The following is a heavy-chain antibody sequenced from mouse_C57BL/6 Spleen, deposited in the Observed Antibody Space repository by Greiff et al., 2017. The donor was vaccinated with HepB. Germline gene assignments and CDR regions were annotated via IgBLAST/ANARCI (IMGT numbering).Heavy chain of an antibody. CDR1: GYAFSSSW. Sequence: QVQLQQSGPELVKPGASVKISCKASGYAFSSSWMNWVKQRPGKGLEWIGRIDPEDGDTEYAPKFQGKATMTADTSSNTAYLQLSSLTSEDTAVYYCTTYYGSSQAWFAYWGQGTLVTVSA. CDR2: IDPEDGDT. V-gene: IGHV1-82*01. D-gene: IGHD1-1*01. CDR3: TTYYGSSQAWFAY. J-gene: IGHJ3*01.